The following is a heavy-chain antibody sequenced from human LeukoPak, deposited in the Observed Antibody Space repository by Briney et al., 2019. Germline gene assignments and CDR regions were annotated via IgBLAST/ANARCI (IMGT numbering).Heavy chain of an antibody. Sequence: SETLSLTCTVSGASISIYSWSWIRQPPGQALEWIGYIYYSGSPNYNPSLKSRVTMSVDASKNRFSLKVSSVTAADTAVYYCAKSNRYCDSASCYEAFDIWGQGTMVTVSS. V-gene: IGHV4-59*01. CDR1: GASISIYS. J-gene: IGHJ3*02. D-gene: IGHD2-2*01. CDR2: IYYSGSP. CDR3: AKSNRYCDSASCYEAFDI.